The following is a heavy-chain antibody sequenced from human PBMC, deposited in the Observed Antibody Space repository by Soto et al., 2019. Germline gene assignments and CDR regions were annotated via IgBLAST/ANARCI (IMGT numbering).Heavy chain of an antibody. CDR2: IYSGADT. CDR3: TKVLALPPNDAFDI. V-gene: IGHV3-66*01. Sequence: GGSLRLSCAASGFTVSNNYMNWVRQAPGKGLEWVSVIYSGADTYYADSVKGRFTISRDDSKNTLYLQMNSLKSEDTAVYYCTKVLALPPNDAFDIWGQGTMVTVS. D-gene: IGHD3-3*02. CDR1: GFTVSNNY. J-gene: IGHJ3*02.